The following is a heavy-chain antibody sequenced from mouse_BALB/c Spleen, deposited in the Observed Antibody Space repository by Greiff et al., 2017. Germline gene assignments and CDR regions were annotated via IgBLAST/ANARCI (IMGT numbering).Heavy chain of an antibody. CDR3: ARDQDYDYVAWFAY. Sequence: EVKLMESGPGLVKPSQSLSLTCSVTGYSITSGYYWNWIRQFPGNKLEWMGYISYDGSNNYNPSLKNRISITRDTSKNQFFLKLNSVTTEDTATYYCARDQDYDYVAWFAYWGQGTLVTVSA. D-gene: IGHD2-4*01. V-gene: IGHV3-6*02. J-gene: IGHJ3*01. CDR2: ISYDGSN. CDR1: GYSITSGYY.